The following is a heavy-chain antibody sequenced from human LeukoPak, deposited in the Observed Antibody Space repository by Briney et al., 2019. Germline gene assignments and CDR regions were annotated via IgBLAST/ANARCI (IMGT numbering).Heavy chain of an antibody. CDR2: LYSDGNT. Sequence: GGSLRLSCAASGFTVITNDMTWVRQAPGKGLEWVSVLYSDGNTKYADSVQGRFPISRDNSKNTLYLEMNSLSPDDTAVYYCARGVEPLAANTLAYWGQGTLVTVSS. CDR3: ARGVEPLAANTLAY. V-gene: IGHV3-53*01. D-gene: IGHD1-14*01. CDR1: GFTVITND. J-gene: IGHJ4*02.